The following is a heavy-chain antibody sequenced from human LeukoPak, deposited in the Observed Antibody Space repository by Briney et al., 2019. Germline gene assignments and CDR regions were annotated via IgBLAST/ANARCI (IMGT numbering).Heavy chain of an antibody. CDR2: LWSAERNV. CDR1: GFSGLSSFNSYA. D-gene: IGHD3-3*01. V-gene: IGHV3-33*08. Sequence: GGSLRLSCAASGFSGLSSFNSYAMHWVRQAPGKGLEWAAVLWSAERNVFYADSVKGRFSISRDNSKNTLSLQMNSLRGEDTAVYYCATWAATILGTDCWGQGTLVTVSS. J-gene: IGHJ4*02. CDR3: ATWAATILGTDC.